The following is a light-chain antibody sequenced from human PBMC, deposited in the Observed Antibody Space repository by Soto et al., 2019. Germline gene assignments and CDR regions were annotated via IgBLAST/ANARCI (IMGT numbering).Light chain of an antibody. CDR1: SSDLGGYNY. CDR2: DVT. Sequence: QSALTQPASVSGSPGQSITISCTGTSSDLGGYNYVSWYQQHPGKAPKLMIYDVTNRPSGVSNRFSGSKSGNTASLTVSGLQAEDEAHYYCSSYTSSSTDVVFGGGTQLTVL. J-gene: IGLJ2*01. CDR3: SSYTSSSTDVV. V-gene: IGLV2-14*01.